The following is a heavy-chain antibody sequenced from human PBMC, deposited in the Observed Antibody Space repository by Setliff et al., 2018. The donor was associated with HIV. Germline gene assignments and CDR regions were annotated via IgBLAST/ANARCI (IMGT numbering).Heavy chain of an antibody. D-gene: IGHD4-17*01. V-gene: IGHV4-34*01. J-gene: IGHJ4*02. Sequence: SETLSLTCAVYGGSLSGYYWSWIRQPPGKGLEWFGEINHSGSTNYNPSLKSRVTISVDTSKNQFSLKLSSATAADTAVYYCARVMTTVTFFDYWGQGTLVTVSS. CDR3: ARVMTTVTFFDY. CDR2: INHSGST. CDR1: GGSLSGYY.